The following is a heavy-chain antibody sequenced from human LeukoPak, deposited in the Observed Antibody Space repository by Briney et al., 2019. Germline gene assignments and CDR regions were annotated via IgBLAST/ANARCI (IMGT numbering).Heavy chain of an antibody. J-gene: IGHJ4*02. D-gene: IGHD2-2*02. V-gene: IGHV1-3*02. CDR2: TNPGSGIT. Sequence: ASVKVSCKASGYTFSNHDMHWVRQAPGQRLEWMGWTNPGSGITKYSQEFQDRITITRDTSASTAYMELSSLTSEDMAIYYCTLYNYWGQGTLVTVSS. CDR3: TLYNY. CDR1: GYTFSNHD.